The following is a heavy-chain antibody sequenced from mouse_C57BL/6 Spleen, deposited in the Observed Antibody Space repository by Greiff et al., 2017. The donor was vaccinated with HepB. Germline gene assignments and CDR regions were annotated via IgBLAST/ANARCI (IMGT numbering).Heavy chain of an antibody. CDR2: ISRGNSTI. D-gene: IGHD2-1*01. Sequence: EVKLVESGGGLVKPGASLKLSCAASGFTFSDYGMHWVRQAPEKGLEWVAYISRGNSTIYYADTVKGRFTISRDNAKNTLSLQMTSLRSEDTAMYYYARDIYYGNSYAMDYWGQGTSVTVSS. V-gene: IGHV5-17*01. CDR1: GFTFSDYG. CDR3: ARDIYYGNSYAMDY. J-gene: IGHJ4*01.